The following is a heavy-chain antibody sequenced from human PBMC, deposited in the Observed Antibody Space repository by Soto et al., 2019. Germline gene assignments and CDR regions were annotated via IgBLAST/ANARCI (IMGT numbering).Heavy chain of an antibody. CDR3: ARGGEQLEQFDY. CDR1: GFTFSGDW. Sequence: PGGSLRLSCAASGFTFSGDWMHWVRQAAGKGLVWVSRINMDGTRTNYADSVKGRFTISRDNSKNTLYLQMNSLRAEDTAVYYCARGGEQLEQFDYWGQGTLVTVSS. V-gene: IGHV3-74*01. J-gene: IGHJ4*02. D-gene: IGHD6-6*01. CDR2: INMDGTRT.